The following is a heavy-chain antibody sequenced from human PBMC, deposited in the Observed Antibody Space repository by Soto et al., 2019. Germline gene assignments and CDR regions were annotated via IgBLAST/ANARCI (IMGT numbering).Heavy chain of an antibody. D-gene: IGHD3-10*01. J-gene: IGHJ6*02. V-gene: IGHV3-23*01. CDR3: ARDRQFSHPRGGMDV. CDR2: ISGTGYNT. CDR1: GFTFSSYA. Sequence: EVRLLESGGGLVRPGGSLRLSCAASGFTFSSYAMNWVRQAPGKGLEWVSAISGTGYNTYYADSLKGRFTISRDNSKNTLSLQMNSLRAEDTAVYYCARDRQFSHPRGGMDVWGQGTTVTVSS.